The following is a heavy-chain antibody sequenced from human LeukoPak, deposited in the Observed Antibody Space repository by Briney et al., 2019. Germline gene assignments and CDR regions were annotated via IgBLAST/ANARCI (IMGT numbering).Heavy chain of an antibody. CDR3: ARSTVAATVAFDI. V-gene: IGHV3-21*01. J-gene: IGHJ3*02. CDR2: ISSSSYI. D-gene: IGHD6-19*01. CDR1: GFTFSSYT. Sequence: GGSLRLSCAASGFTFSSYTMNWVRQAPGKGLEWVSSISSSSYIYYADSVKGRFTISRDNAKNSLYLQMNSLGAEDTAVYYRARSTVAATVAFDIWGQGTMVTVSS.